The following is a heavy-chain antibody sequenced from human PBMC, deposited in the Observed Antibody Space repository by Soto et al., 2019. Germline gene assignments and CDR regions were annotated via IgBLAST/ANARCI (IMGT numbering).Heavy chain of an antibody. D-gene: IGHD3-10*01. J-gene: IGHJ4*02. CDR3: ARDRGHYYGSGSYCEFDY. V-gene: IGHV4-31*03. CDR2: IYYSGST. CDR1: GGSISSGGYY. Sequence: QVQLQESGPGLVKPSQTLSLTCTVSGGSISSGGYYWSWIRQHPGKGLEWIGYIYYSGSTYYNPSLKSRVTISVDTSKNQFSLKLSSVTAADTAVYYCARDRGHYYGSGSYCEFDYWGQGTLVTVSS.